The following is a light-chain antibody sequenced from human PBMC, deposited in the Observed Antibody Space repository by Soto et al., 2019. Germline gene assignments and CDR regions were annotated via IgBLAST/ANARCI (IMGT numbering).Light chain of an antibody. J-gene: IGLJ3*02. Sequence: HPVLTQSPSASASLGASVKLTCTLSRGHSSYAIAWHQQQPEKGPRYLMKRNSDGSHSKGDGIPDRFSGSSSGAERYLAISSLQSEDEADYYCQTWGTGFWVFGGGTKLTVL. V-gene: IGLV4-69*01. CDR3: QTWGTGFWV. CDR2: RNSDGSH. CDR1: RGHSSYA.